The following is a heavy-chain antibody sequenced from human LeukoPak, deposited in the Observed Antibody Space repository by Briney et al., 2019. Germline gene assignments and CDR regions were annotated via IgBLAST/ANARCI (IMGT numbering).Heavy chain of an antibody. J-gene: IGHJ4*02. Sequence: GGSLRLSCAASGFTFSNYGMHWVRQAPGKGLEGVAGVSFDGTNYYYPDSVKGRFTISRDNSKNALYLQMNSLRAEDTAVYFCAKSNSGYNYIDFWGQGALVTVSS. D-gene: IGHD5-12*01. CDR1: GFTFSNYG. CDR2: VSFDGTNY. CDR3: AKSNSGYNYIDF. V-gene: IGHV3-33*06.